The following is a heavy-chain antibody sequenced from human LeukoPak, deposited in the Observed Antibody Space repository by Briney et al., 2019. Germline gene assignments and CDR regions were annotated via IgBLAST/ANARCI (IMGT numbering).Heavy chain of an antibody. V-gene: IGHV3-11*01. CDR3: ATDGAGFDT. J-gene: IGHJ5*02. Sequence: GFLRLSCAASGFTFNDYYMSWIRQAPGKGLEWLSYINIGGTNTHYADSVKGRFTISRDNAKKSLYLEMSNLRAEDTAVYYCATDGAGFDTWGQGVLVTVSS. CDR2: INIGGTNT. CDR1: GFTFNDYY.